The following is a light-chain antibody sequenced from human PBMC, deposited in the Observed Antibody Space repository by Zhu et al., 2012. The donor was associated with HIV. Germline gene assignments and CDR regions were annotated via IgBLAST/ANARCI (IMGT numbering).Light chain of an antibody. J-gene: IGKJ1*01. CDR1: QSVAGSY. Sequence: EIALTQSPGTLSLSPGERATLSCRASQSVAGSYLAWYQQKPGQAPRLLIYGASSRATGIPDRFSGSGSGTDFTLTISRLEPEDFAVYYCQQYDTSPWTFGQGTKVEIK. CDR2: GAS. CDR3: QQYDTSPWT. V-gene: IGKV3-20*01.